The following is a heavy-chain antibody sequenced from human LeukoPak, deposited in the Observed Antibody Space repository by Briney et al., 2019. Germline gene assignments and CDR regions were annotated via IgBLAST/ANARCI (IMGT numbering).Heavy chain of an antibody. D-gene: IGHD7-27*01. CDR2: IGSGGNT. J-gene: IGHJ4*02. CDR3: AKNLPGASYGFDF. V-gene: IGHV3-23*01. CDR1: GFTFCNYD. Sequence: GGSLRLSCIASGFTFCNYDMSWGRHTPGKRLEYVSRIGSGGNTFYAGSVKGRFSISRDISKNTVYLQMNRLRAEDTAVYYCAKNLPGASYGFDFWGQGTLVTVSA.